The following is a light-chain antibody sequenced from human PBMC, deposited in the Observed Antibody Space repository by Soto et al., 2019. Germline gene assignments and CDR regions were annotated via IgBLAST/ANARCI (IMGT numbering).Light chain of an antibody. J-gene: IGLJ1*01. CDR3: AAWDDSLNGPV. V-gene: IGLV1-44*01. Sequence: QPVLTQPPSASGTPGQRVTISCSGSSSNIGGNTVNWYQQLPGTAPKLLIYSNNQRPSGVPDRFSGSKSGTSASLAISGLQSEDEADYYCAAWDDSLNGPVFGTGTKVTVL. CDR2: SNN. CDR1: SSNIGGNT.